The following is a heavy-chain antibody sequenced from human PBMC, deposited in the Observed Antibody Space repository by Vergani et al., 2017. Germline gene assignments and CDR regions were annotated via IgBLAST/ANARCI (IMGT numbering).Heavy chain of an antibody. CDR2: IYHSGST. CDR3: ARGRNDYVWGSYRSFRAEYFQH. Sequence: QLQLQESGSGLVKPSQTLSLTCAVSGGSISSGGYSWSWIRQPPGKGLEWIGYIYHSGSTYYNPSLKSRVTISVDRSKNQFSLKLSSVTAADTAVYYCARGRNDYVWGSYRSFRAEYFQHWGQGTLVTVSS. J-gene: IGHJ1*01. D-gene: IGHD3-16*02. CDR1: GGSISSGGYS. V-gene: IGHV4-30-2*01.